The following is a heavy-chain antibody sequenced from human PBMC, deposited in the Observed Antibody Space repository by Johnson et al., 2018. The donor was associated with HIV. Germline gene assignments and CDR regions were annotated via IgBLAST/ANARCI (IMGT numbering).Heavy chain of an antibody. Sequence: EVQLVESGGGLVQPGRSLRLSCAASGFTFDDYAMHWVRQAPGKGMEWVSGISWNSGSIGYADSVKGRFTISRDNAKNSLYLQMNSLRAEDTALYYCAREPEGWAFDIWGQGTMVTVSS. V-gene: IGHV3-9*01. CDR1: GFTFDDYA. D-gene: IGHD1-26*01. CDR3: AREPEGWAFDI. CDR2: ISWNSGSI. J-gene: IGHJ3*02.